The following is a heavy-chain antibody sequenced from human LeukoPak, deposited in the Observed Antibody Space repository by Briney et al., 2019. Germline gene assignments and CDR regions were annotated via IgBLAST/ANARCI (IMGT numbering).Heavy chain of an antibody. CDR3: AKHLRRRFFSKTLGFDP. CDR1: GGSFSGYY. V-gene: IGHV4-34*01. CDR2: INHSGST. D-gene: IGHD3-3*01. Sequence: SETLPLTCAVYGGSFSGYYWSWIRQPPGKGLEWVGEINHSGSTNYNPSLKSRVSISLDSSKNQFSLKLSSVTAADTAVYYCAKHLRRRFFSKTLGFDPWGQGTLVTVSS. J-gene: IGHJ5*02.